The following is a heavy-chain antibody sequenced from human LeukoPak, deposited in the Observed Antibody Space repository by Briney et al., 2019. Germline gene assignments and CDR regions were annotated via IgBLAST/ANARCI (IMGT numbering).Heavy chain of an antibody. Sequence: ASVKVSCKASGYTFTGYYMHWVRQAPGQGLEWMGWINPNSGGTNYAQKFQGRVTMTRDTSISTAYMELSRLRSDDTAVYYCARGEGYCSSTSCYIFDYWGQGTLVTVSS. CDR3: ARGEGYCSSTSCYIFDY. CDR2: INPNSGGT. V-gene: IGHV1-2*02. D-gene: IGHD2-2*02. J-gene: IGHJ4*02. CDR1: GYTFTGYY.